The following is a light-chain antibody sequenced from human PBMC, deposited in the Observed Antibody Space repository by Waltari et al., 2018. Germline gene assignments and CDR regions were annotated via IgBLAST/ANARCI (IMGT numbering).Light chain of an antibody. CDR1: QSVLYSSNNKYY. CDR3: QQYYITPYT. CDR2: WAS. J-gene: IGKJ2*01. Sequence: DIVMTQSPDSLAVSLGERATINCKSRQSVLYSSNNKYYLAWYQQKPGQPPKLLIYWASTQESGVPDRFSGSGSGTDFTLTISSLHAEDVAVYYCQQYYITPYTFGQGTKLEIK. V-gene: IGKV4-1*01.